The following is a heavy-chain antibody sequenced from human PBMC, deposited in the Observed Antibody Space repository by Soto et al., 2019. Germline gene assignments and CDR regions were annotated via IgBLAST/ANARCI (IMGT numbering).Heavy chain of an antibody. CDR1: GYTFTSYY. CDR2: INPSGGST. V-gene: IGHV1-46*01. D-gene: IGHD6-6*01. CDR3: ARESDSSSSGGIFGY. J-gene: IGHJ4*02. Sequence: ASVMVSCKASGYTFTSYYMHWVRQAPGQGLEWMGIINPSGGSTNYAQKFQGRVTMTRDTSTSTVYMELSSLRSEDTAVYYCARESDSSSSGGIFGYWGQGTLVTVSS.